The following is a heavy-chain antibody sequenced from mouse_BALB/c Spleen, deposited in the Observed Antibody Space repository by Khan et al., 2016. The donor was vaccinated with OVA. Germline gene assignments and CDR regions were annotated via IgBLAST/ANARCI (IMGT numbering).Heavy chain of an antibody. Sequence: QLEESGPGLVKPSQSLYLTCTVTGYSITTDYAWNWIRQFPGNKMEWMGYISYSGNTKYNPSLKSRISITRDTSKNQFFLQLKSVTTDDTARYYCSRVYGGDFDYWGQGTTLTVAS. CDR3: SRVYGGDFDY. V-gene: IGHV3-2*02. J-gene: IGHJ2*01. CDR1: GYSITTDYA. CDR2: ISYSGNT. D-gene: IGHD1-1*01.